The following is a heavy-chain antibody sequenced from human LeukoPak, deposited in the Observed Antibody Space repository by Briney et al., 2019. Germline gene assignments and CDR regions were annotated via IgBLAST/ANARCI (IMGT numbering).Heavy chain of an antibody. J-gene: IGHJ4*02. Sequence: GGSLRLSCAASGFTFSSYGMHWVRQAPGKGLEWVAVIWYDGSNKYYADSAKGRFTISRDNSKNTLYLQMNSLRAEDTAVYYCAKDIGYDFWSGYYPYFDYWGQGTLVTVSS. CDR1: GFTFSSYG. CDR3: AKDIGYDFWSGYYPYFDY. CDR2: IWYDGSNK. D-gene: IGHD3-3*01. V-gene: IGHV3-30*02.